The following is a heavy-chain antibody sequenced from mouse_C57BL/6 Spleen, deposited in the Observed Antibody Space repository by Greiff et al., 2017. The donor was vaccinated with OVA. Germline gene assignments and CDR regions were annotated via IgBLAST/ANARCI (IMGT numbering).Heavy chain of an antibody. Sequence: VQLQQPGAELVMPGASVKLSCKASGYTFTSYWMHWVKQRPGQGLEWIGEIDPSDSYTNYNQKFKGKSTLTVDKSSSTAYMQLSSLTSEDSAVYYCARLTTVGGYCDVWGTGTTVTVSS. D-gene: IGHD1-1*01. CDR3: ARLTTVGGYCDV. J-gene: IGHJ1*03. CDR1: GYTFTSYW. V-gene: IGHV1-69*01. CDR2: IDPSDSYT.